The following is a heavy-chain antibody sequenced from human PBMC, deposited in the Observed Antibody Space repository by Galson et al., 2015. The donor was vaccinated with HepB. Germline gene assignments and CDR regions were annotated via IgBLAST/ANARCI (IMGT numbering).Heavy chain of an antibody. J-gene: IGHJ4*02. D-gene: IGHD2-2*02. CDR2: ISGSGGSI. CDR1: GFNFSSYG. Sequence: SLRLSCAVSGFNFSSYGMTWVRQAPGKGLEWVLSISGSGGSIYYADSAKGRFTVSRDNPKNTLYLQMNSLRGDDSAVYYCARWGYTGSWFRYFDHWGQGTLVTGSS. CDR3: ARWGYTGSWFRYFDH. V-gene: IGHV3-23*01.